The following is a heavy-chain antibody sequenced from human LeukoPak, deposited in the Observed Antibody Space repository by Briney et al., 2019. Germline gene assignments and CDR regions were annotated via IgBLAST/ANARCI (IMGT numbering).Heavy chain of an antibody. CDR3: ARGPGGSSSWYNWFDP. J-gene: IGHJ5*02. V-gene: IGHV4-61*02. CDR1: GGSISSGSYY. D-gene: IGHD6-13*01. Sequence: SETLSLTCTVSGGSISSGSYYWSCIRQPAGKGLEWIGRIYTTGSTNYNPSLRSRVTISVDTSKNQFSLKLNSVTAADKAVYYCARGPGGSSSWYNWFDPWGQGTLVTVSS. CDR2: IYTTGST.